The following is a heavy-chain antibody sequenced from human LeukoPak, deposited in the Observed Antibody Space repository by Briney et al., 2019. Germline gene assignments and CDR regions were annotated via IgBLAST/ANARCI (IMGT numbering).Heavy chain of an antibody. CDR1: GGSISSGGYY. Sequence: SETLSLTCTVSGGSISSGGYYWSWIRQHPGKGLEWIGYIYYSGSTYYNPTLKSRVTLAVDTSKNQFSLKLSSVTAADTAVYYCAGGGFGVVTAPFDPWGQGTLVTVSS. V-gene: IGHV4-31*03. CDR2: IYYSGST. D-gene: IGHD2-21*02. J-gene: IGHJ5*02. CDR3: AGGGFGVVTAPFDP.